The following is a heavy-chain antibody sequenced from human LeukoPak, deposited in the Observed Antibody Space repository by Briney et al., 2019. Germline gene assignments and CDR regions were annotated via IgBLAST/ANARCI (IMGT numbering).Heavy chain of an antibody. J-gene: IGHJ4*02. CDR3: AKDRRGYFLFHFDY. D-gene: IGHD3-22*01. V-gene: IGHV3-20*04. Sequence: RPGGSLRLSCAASGFTFDDYGMSWVRQAPGKGLEWVSGINWNGGSTGYADSVKGRFTTSRDNAKNSLYLQMNSLRAEDTALYYCAKDRRGYFLFHFDYWGQGTLVTVSS. CDR1: GFTFDDYG. CDR2: INWNGGST.